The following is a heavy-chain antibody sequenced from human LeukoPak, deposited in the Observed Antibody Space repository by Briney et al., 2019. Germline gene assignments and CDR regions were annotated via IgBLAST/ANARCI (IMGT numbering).Heavy chain of an antibody. CDR1: GYTFSTYA. Sequence: ASVKVSCKASGYTFSTYAMNWVRQAPGQGLEWMGWINTNTGNPTYAQGFTGRFVFSLDTSVSAAYLQISSLKAEDTAVYFCARESLGSGWWHFDYWGQGTLVTVSS. J-gene: IGHJ4*02. D-gene: IGHD6-19*01. CDR3: ARESLGSGWWHFDY. CDR2: INTNTGNP. V-gene: IGHV7-4-1*02.